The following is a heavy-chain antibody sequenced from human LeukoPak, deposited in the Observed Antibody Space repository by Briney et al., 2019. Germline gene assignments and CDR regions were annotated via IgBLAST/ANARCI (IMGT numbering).Heavy chain of an antibody. Sequence: GASVKVSCKASGYTFTDYYMHWVRQAPGQGLEWMGWINPNSGGTNYAQKFQGRVTMTRDTSISTAYMELSRLRSDDTAVYYCARAFLDDILTGYYRWFDPWGQGTLVTVSS. CDR1: GYTFTDYY. CDR2: INPNSGGT. V-gene: IGHV1-2*02. D-gene: IGHD3-9*01. CDR3: ARAFLDDILTGYYRWFDP. J-gene: IGHJ5*02.